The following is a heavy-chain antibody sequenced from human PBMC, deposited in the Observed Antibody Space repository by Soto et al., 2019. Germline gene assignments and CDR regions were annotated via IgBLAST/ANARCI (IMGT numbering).Heavy chain of an antibody. D-gene: IGHD1-26*01. V-gene: IGHV4-34*01. CDR2: INHSGST. Sequence: SETLSLTCAVYGGYFSGYYWSWIRQHPGKGLEWIGEINHSGSTNYNPSLKSRVTISVDTSKNQFSLKLSSVTAADTAVYYCARGLENNDTLVGATNFDYWGQGTLVTVSS. CDR3: ARGLENNDTLVGATNFDY. CDR1: GGYFSGYY. J-gene: IGHJ4*01.